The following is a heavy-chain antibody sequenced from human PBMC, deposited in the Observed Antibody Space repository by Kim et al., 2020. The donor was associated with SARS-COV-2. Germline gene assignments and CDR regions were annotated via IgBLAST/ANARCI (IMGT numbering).Heavy chain of an antibody. D-gene: IGHD6-13*01. V-gene: IGHV4-59*01. J-gene: IGHJ5*01. CDR1: SDTISSYY. CDR3: TRYEGRGSWHQVGS. Sequence: SETLSLTCTASSDTISSYYWSWIRQLPGKGLEWLGYISYSGSTAYNPSLKSRVTISCDTSKNHVSMVVTSVSAADTAGYYFTRYEGRGSWHQVGSWGHG. CDR2: ISYSGST.